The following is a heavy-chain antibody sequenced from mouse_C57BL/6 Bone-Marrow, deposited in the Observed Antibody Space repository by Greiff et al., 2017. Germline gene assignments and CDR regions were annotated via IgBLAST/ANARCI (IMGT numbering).Heavy chain of an antibody. CDR1: GYTFTSYG. Sequence: VQLVESGAELVRPGASVKLSCKASGYTFTSYGISWVKQRTGQGLEWIGEIYPRSGNTYYNEKFKGKATLTVDKSSSTAYMELRSLTSEDSAVFVCARGVLRAYWGQGTTLTVSS. J-gene: IGHJ2*01. CDR2: IYPRSGNT. CDR3: ARGVLRAY. D-gene: IGHD1-1*01. V-gene: IGHV1-81*01.